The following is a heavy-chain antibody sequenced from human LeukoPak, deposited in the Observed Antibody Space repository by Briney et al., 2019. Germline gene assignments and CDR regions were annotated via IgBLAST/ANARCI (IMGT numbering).Heavy chain of an antibody. J-gene: IGHJ3*02. CDR1: GFTFISYD. CDR3: AREGGRGRAFDM. D-gene: IGHD1-26*01. Sequence: GGSLRLSCSASGFTFISYDMHWVRKATGKGLEWVSAIGTSDDTYYPDSVKGRFTISREDAKNSLYLQMNSLRAGDTAVYYCAREGGRGRAFDMWGQGTMVTVSS. CDR2: IGTSDDT. V-gene: IGHV3-13*01.